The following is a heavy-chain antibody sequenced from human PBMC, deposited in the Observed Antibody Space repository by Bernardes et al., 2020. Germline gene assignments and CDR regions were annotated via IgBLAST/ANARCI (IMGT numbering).Heavy chain of an antibody. D-gene: IGHD6-19*01. CDR1: GFTFSSYA. J-gene: IGHJ4*02. CDR3: ASPYSNGWTELDY. Sequence: GGSLRLSRAASGFTFSSYAMHWVRQAPGKGLEWVAVISFDGSNNYYADSVKGRFTISRDNSKNTLYLQMNSLRAEDTAVYYCASPYSNGWTELDYWGQGTLVTVSS. CDR2: ISFDGSNN. V-gene: IGHV3-30*04.